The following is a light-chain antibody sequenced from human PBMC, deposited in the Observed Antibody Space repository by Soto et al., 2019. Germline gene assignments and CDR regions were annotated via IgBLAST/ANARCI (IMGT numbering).Light chain of an antibody. CDR2: AAS. J-gene: IGKJ5*01. CDR1: QGISSY. V-gene: IGKV1-39*01. Sequence: DIQMHQSPSSLSASVGDRVTITCRASQGISSYLNWYQQKPGNAPKLLIYAASSLQSGVPSRFSGSGSGTDFTLTISSLQPEDFATYDCQQSDSTPLTFGQGTRLEIK. CDR3: QQSDSTPLT.